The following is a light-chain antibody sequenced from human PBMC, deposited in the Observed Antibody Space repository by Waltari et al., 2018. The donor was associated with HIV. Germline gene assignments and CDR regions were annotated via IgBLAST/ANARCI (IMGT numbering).Light chain of an antibody. V-gene: IGKV3-20*01. CDR2: GTS. CDR1: QSVSSSY. CDR3: QQSANSPSLT. J-gene: IGKJ4*01. Sequence: EIVLTQSPGTLSLSPGERATLSCRASQSVSSSYFAWYQQKPGQAPRLLISGTSSRATGIPDRFSCRGSGTDFTLTISRLEPEDFAVYYCQQSANSPSLTFGGGTKVEIK.